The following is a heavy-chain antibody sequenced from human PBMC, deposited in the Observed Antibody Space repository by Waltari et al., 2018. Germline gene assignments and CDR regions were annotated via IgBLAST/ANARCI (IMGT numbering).Heavy chain of an antibody. D-gene: IGHD2-2*01. CDR3: TREVVPAATIVVNWFDP. V-gene: IGHV7-4-1*02. CDR2: IITSTGNP. CDR1: GYIFTSYA. J-gene: IGHJ5*02. Sequence: QVQLVQSGSELKKPGASVKISCKASGYIFTSYAINWVRQSPGQGLELMGWIITSTGNPTYDQGVTGLFVFSSDTSVSTAYRAINNLKAEYTAVYYCTREVVPAATIVVNWFDPWGQGTLVTVSS.